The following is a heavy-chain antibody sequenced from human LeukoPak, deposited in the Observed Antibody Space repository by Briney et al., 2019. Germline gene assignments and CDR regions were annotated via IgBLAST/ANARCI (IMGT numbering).Heavy chain of an antibody. Sequence: SESLSLTWTVSGGSISSNYCSWIRHPPRQGQERLGYIYYSGSANYNPSLTSRVTITVDTSKTQYPLTLSPGSAAATALDYCARREDRITIFGVVNPGCWFYLWGQGTLVTVSS. CDR3: ARREDRITIFGVVNPGCWFYL. V-gene: IGHV4-59*08. CDR2: IYYSGSA. J-gene: IGHJ5*02. CDR1: GGSISSNY. D-gene: IGHD3-3*01.